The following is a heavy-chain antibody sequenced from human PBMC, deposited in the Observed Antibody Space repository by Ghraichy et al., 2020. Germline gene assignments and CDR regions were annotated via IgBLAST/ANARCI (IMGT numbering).Heavy chain of an antibody. CDR1: GFTFSSYG. CDR3: AKDMFRGVVTPYYFDY. J-gene: IGHJ4*02. D-gene: IGHD3-3*01. V-gene: IGHV3-30*18. CDR2: ISYDGSNK. Sequence: GESLNISCAASGFTFSSYGIHWVRQAPGKGLEWVAVISYDGSNKYYADSVKGRFTISRDNSKNTLYLQMNSLRAEDTAVFYCAKDMFRGVVTPYYFDYWGQGTLATVSS.